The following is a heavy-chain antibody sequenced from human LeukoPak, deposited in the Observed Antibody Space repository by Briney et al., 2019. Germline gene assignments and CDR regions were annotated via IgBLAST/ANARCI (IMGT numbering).Heavy chain of an antibody. CDR2: INPNSGGT. Sequence: ASVKVSCKASGYTFTGYYMHWVRQAPGQGLEWMGWINPNSGGTNYAQKFQGRVTMTRDTSISTAYMELSRLRSDDTAVYYRARSRDGYNYRWGTYYFDYWGQGTLVTVSS. D-gene: IGHD5-24*01. V-gene: IGHV1-2*02. CDR1: GYTFTGYY. CDR3: ARSRDGYNYRWGTYYFDY. J-gene: IGHJ4*02.